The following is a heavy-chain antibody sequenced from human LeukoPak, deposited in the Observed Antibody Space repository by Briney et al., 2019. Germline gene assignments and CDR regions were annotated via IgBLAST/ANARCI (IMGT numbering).Heavy chain of an antibody. V-gene: IGHV3-53*01. D-gene: IGHD4-17*01. CDR1: GFTVSSNY. J-gene: IGHJ3*02. Sequence: TGGSLRLSCAASGFTVSSNYMSWVRQAPGKGLEWVSVIYSGGSTYYADSVKGRFTISRDNSKNTLYLQMNSLRAEDTAVYYCARGLYTVSGGGDAFDIWGQGTMVTVSS. CDR2: IYSGGST. CDR3: ARGLYTVSGGGDAFDI.